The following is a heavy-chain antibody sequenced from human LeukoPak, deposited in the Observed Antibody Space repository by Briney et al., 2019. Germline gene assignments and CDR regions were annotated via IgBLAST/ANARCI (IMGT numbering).Heavy chain of an antibody. CDR3: TRYYDYNALYYFDY. Sequence: GGSLRLSCAASGFPFSHVWMSWVRQAPGKGPEWVGLIKSKTEGTATDYAAFVQGRFTISRDDSKNTLYLQMNSLKTEDTAVYYCTRYYDYNALYYFDYWGQGTLVTVSS. CDR2: IKSKTEGTAT. V-gene: IGHV3-15*01. CDR1: GFPFSHVW. J-gene: IGHJ4*02. D-gene: IGHD3-22*01.